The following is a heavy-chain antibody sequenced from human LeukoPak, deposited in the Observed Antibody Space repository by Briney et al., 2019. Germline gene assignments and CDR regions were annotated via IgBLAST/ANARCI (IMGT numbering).Heavy chain of an antibody. V-gene: IGHV3-21*01. D-gene: IGHD6-19*01. Sequence: GGSLRLSCAASGFTFSSYSMNWVRQAPGKGLEWVSSISSSSSYIYYADSVKGRSTISRDNAKNSLYLQMNSLRAEDTAVYYCARVPSSGWYLRSYFDYWGQGTLVTVSS. J-gene: IGHJ4*02. CDR3: ARVPSSGWYLRSYFDY. CDR2: ISSSSSYI. CDR1: GFTFSSYS.